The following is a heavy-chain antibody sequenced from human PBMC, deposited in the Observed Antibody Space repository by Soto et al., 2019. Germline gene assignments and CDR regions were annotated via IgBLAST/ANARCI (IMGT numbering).Heavy chain of an antibody. CDR1: GGKLRDRSG. J-gene: IGHJ6*02. Sequence: PETQALRSTVSGGKLRDRSGWSLIRQTPLKGLEWIGEIYHGGTTNYNPSLKSRATISVDKSKNHFSLKLTSVTAADTAVYYCARDRVAATRTSYYGLDAWGQGTTVTVSS. CDR3: ARDRVAATRTSYYGLDA. D-gene: IGHD6-25*01. V-gene: IGHV4-4*03. CDR2: IYHGGTT.